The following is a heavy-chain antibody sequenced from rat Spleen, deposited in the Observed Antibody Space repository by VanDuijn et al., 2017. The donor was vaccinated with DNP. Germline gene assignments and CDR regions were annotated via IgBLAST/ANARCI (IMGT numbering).Heavy chain of an antibody. CDR1: AYSITSHY. Sequence: EVQLQESGPGLVKPSQSLSLTCSVTAYSITSHYWGLIRRFPGNKMEWVGHISYSGSTSYNPSLKSRISITRYTSKKQFFLHLNSVTPEATATYYFARWSNYLDYWGQGVMVTGSS. V-gene: IGHV3-1*01. CDR2: ISYSGST. CDR3: ARWSNYLDY. J-gene: IGHJ2*01.